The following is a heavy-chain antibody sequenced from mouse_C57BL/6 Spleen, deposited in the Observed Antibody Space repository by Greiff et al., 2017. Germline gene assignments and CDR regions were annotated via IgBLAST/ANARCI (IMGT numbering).Heavy chain of an antibody. V-gene: IGHV14-4*01. J-gene: IGHJ3*01. CDR3: TTDYYGSSLRGFAY. CDR2: IDPENGDT. Sequence: EVKLVESGAELVRPGASVKLSCTASGFNIKDDYMHWVKQRPEQGLEWIGWIDPENGDTEYASKFQGKATITADTSSNTAYLQLSSLTSEDTAVYYCTTDYYGSSLRGFAYWGQGTLVTVSA. D-gene: IGHD1-1*01. CDR1: GFNIKDDY.